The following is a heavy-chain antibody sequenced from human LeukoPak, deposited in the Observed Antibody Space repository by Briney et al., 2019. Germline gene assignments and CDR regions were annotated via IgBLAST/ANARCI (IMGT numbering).Heavy chain of an antibody. J-gene: IGHJ3*02. CDR1: GFTFSSYG. V-gene: IGHV3-30*02. D-gene: IGHD3-3*01. CDR2: IRYDGSNK. CDR3: ARGLSDGLGAFDI. Sequence: GGSLRLSCAASGFTFSSYGMYWVRQAPGKGLEWVAFIRYDGSNKYCADSVKGRFTISRDNSKNTLYLQMNSLRAEDTAVYYCARGLSDGLGAFDIWGQGTMVTVSS.